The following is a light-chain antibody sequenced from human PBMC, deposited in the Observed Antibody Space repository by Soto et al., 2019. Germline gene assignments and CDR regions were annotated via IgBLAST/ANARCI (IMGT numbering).Light chain of an antibody. J-gene: IGKJ2*01. V-gene: IGKV3-20*01. CDR1: QSVSSSY. Sequence: ESVLTPSPGTLSLSPGKRATLSCRASQSVSSSYLAWYQQKPGQAPRLLLYGASSRATGIPDRFSGSGSGTDFTLTISRLEPEDLAVYYCHQSGSSPYTFGQGNKLEI. CDR2: GAS. CDR3: HQSGSSPYT.